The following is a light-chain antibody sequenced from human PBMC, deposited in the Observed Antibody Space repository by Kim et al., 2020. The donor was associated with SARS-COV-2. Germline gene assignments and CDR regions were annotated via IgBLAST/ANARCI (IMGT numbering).Light chain of an antibody. CDR3: QQLNSYPLT. CDR2: AAS. J-gene: IGKJ4*01. V-gene: IGKV1-9*01. Sequence: IQLTQSPSSLSASVGDRVTITCRASQGISSHLAWYQQKPGKAPNLLIYAASTLQGGVPSRFSSSGSGTDFTLTISSLQPEDFATYYCQQLNSYPLTFGGGTKVDIK. CDR1: QGISSH.